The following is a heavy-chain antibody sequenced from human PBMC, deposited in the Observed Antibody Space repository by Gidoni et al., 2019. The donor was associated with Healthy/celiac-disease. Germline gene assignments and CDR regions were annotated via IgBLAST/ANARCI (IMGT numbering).Heavy chain of an antibody. J-gene: IGHJ2*01. D-gene: IGHD2-15*01. Sequence: QLQLQESGPGLVKPSETLSLTCTVSGGSISISSYYWGWFRQPPGKGLEWIGRIYYRGSTYYNPSLKSRVTIYVDTSKNQFSLKMISVTAADTAVYYCARLDCKGKRYWYFDLWGRGTLVTVSS. CDR1: GGSISISSYY. CDR3: ARLDCKGKRYWYFDL. CDR2: IYYRGST. V-gene: IGHV4-39*01.